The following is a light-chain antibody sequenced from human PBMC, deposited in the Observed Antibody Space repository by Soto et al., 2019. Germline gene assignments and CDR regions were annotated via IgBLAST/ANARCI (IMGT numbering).Light chain of an antibody. J-gene: IGKJ4*01. V-gene: IGKV3-20*01. CDR3: QQYGRSPFT. CDR1: QSVSSNY. CDR2: GAS. Sequence: EIVMTQSPGTLSLSPGETATLSCRASQSVSSNYVAWFHQKPGQAPRLLIYGASSRATGVPDRFSASGSGTDFTLTICRLEPEDFAVYYCQQYGRSPFTFGGGTKVDIK.